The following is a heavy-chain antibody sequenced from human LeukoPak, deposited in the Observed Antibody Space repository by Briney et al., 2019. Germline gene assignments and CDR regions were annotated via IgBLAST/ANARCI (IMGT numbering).Heavy chain of an antibody. J-gene: IGHJ4*02. V-gene: IGHV3-23*01. CDR1: GFRFNNYA. CDR2: ISGSATEP. CDR3: AKAQHGYTNSPFDY. Sequence: GGSLRLSCAASGFRFNNYAMSWVRQAPGKGLEWVSSISGSATEPHYADSVGGRFTISRDNSRNTLYLHMNSLRAEDTAVYCCAKAQHGYTNSPFDYWGQGTVVTVSS. D-gene: IGHD6-6*01.